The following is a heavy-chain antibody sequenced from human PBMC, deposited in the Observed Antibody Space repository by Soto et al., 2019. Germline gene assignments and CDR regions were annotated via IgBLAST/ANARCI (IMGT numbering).Heavy chain of an antibody. V-gene: IGHV3-49*03. CDR1: GFTFGDYA. CDR3: TRDIPNYYDSSGYLDY. D-gene: IGHD3-22*01. CDR2: IRSKAYGGTT. J-gene: IGHJ4*02. Sequence: GGSLRLSCTASGFTFGDYAMSWFRQAPGKGLEWVGFIRSKAYGGTTEYAASVKGRFTISRDDSKSIAYLQMNSLKTEDTAVYYCTRDIPNYYDSSGYLDYWGQGTLVTVSS.